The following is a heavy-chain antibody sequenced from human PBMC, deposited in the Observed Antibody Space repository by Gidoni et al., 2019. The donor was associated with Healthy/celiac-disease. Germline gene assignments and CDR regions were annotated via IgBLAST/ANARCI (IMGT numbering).Heavy chain of an antibody. CDR2: IYHSGST. V-gene: IGHV4-4*02. J-gene: IGHJ6*02. D-gene: IGHD3-3*01. Sequence: VQLQESGPGLVKPSATLSLTCAVSGGSISSSNWWSWVRQPPGKGLEWIGEIYHSGSTNYNPSLKSRVTISVDKSKNQFSLKLSSVTAADTAVYYCAREPPHYDFWSGRYYYGMDVWGQGTTVTVSS. CDR3: AREPPHYDFWSGRYYYGMDV. CDR1: GGSISSSNW.